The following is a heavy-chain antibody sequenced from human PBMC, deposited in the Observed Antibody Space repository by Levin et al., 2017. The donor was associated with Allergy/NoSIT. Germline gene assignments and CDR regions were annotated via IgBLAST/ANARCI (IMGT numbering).Heavy chain of an antibody. D-gene: IGHD3-16*02. CDR2: IKQDGSET. V-gene: IGHV3-7*01. Sequence: GGSLRLSCAASGFTFTSFWMTWVRQAPGKGLEWVANIKQDGSETYYVDSVKGRFTISRDNAKNSVYLQMNSLRVDDTAVYYCAREEGWGYHYGMDVWGQGTTVTVSS. CDR1: GFTFTSFW. CDR3: AREEGWGYHYGMDV. J-gene: IGHJ6*02.